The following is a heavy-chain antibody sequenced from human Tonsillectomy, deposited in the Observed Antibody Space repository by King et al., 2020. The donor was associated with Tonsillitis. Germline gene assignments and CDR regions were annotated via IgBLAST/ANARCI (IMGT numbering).Heavy chain of an antibody. CDR2: IRSKAYGGTT. Sequence: VQLVESGGGLVQPGRSLRLSCTASGFTFGEYAMSWVRQAPGKGLEGVGFIRSKAYGGTTENAASVKGRFTISRDDSKSIAYVQMNSLKTEDTSVYYCTVERGMDVWGQGTTVTVSS. V-gene: IGHV3-49*04. CDR3: TVERGMDV. D-gene: IGHD5-24*01. J-gene: IGHJ6*02. CDR1: GFTFGEYA.